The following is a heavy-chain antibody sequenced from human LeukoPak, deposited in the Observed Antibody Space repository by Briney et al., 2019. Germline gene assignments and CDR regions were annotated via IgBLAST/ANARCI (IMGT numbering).Heavy chain of an antibody. CDR3: ARSAGIAAAGTRRWFDP. Sequence: SETLSLTCTVSGGSITSSYWSWIRQPPGKGLEWIGYIYYTGNTDYNPSLRSRVTISLDTSKSHFTLDLSSVTAADTAVYYCARSAGIAAAGTRRWFDPWGQGTLVTVSS. V-gene: IGHV4-59*08. D-gene: IGHD6-13*01. CDR2: IYYTGNT. J-gene: IGHJ5*02. CDR1: GGSITSSY.